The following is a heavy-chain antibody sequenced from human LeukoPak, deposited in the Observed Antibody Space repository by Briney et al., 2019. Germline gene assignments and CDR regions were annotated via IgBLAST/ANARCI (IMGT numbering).Heavy chain of an antibody. CDR3: VFSFGTGSGYFDY. CDR2: INNNGGST. Sequence: GGSLRLSCAASGFTFSSYAMSWVRQAPGKGLEWVSHINNNGGSTSYADSVKGRFTISRDNSKNTLYLQLNSLRAEDTAVYYCVFSFGTGSGYFDYWGQGTLVTVSS. J-gene: IGHJ4*02. CDR1: GFTFSSYA. V-gene: IGHV3-23*01. D-gene: IGHD6-19*01.